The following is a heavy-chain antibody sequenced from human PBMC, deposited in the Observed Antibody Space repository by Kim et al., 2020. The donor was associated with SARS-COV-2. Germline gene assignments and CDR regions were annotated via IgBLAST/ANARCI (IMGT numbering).Heavy chain of an antibody. J-gene: IGHJ6*02. CDR2: ISSSGSTI. V-gene: IGHV3-48*03. CDR1: GFTFSSYE. D-gene: IGHD3-10*01. Sequence: GGSLRLSCAASGFTFSSYEMNWVRQAPGKGLEWVSYISSSGSTIYYADSVKGRFTISRDNAKNSLYLQMNSLRAEDTAVYYCATTYYYGSGSYFSPEGRMDVWGQGTTVTVSS. CDR3: ATTYYYGSGSYFSPEGRMDV.